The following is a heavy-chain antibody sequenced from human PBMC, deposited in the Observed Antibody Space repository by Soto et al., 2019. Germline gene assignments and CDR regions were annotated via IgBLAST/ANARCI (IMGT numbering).Heavy chain of an antibody. D-gene: IGHD2-2*01. J-gene: IGHJ6*02. V-gene: IGHV1-69*01. CDR1: GGTFSSYA. Sequence: QVQLVQSGAEVKKPGSSVKVSCKASGGTFSSYAISWVRQAPGQGLEWMGGIIPIFGTANYAQKFQGRVTITADESTSTAYVELSSLRSEDTAVYYCARGGGVVPAAMGATDGMDVWGQGTTVTVSS. CDR3: ARGGGVVPAAMGATDGMDV. CDR2: IIPIFGTA.